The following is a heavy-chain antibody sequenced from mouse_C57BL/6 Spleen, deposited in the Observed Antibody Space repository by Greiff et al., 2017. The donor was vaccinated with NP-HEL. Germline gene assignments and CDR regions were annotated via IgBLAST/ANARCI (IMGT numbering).Heavy chain of an antibody. Sequence: LVESGPELVKPGASVKLSCKASGYTFTSYDINWVKQRPGQGLEWIGWIYPRDGSTKYNEKFKGKATLTVDTSSSTAYMELHSLTSEDSAVYFCARGGPYDGYSFAYWGQGTLVTVSA. D-gene: IGHD2-3*01. J-gene: IGHJ3*01. CDR2: IYPRDGST. V-gene: IGHV1-85*01. CDR1: GYTFTSYD. CDR3: ARGGPYDGYSFAY.